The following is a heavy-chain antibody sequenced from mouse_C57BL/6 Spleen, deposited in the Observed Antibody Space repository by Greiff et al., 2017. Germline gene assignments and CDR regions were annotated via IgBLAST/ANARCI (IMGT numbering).Heavy chain of an antibody. CDR3: ERGRGRGDYFDD. CDR2: IYPRSGNT. J-gene: IGHJ2*01. Sequence: QVQLQQSGAELARPGASVKLSCKASGYTFTSYGISWVKQRTGQGLEWIGEIYPRSGNTYYNEKFKGKATLTADKSSSTAYMELRSLTSADSAVDICERGRGRGDYFDDRGQSATLTVST. CDR1: GYTFTSYG. V-gene: IGHV1-81*01.